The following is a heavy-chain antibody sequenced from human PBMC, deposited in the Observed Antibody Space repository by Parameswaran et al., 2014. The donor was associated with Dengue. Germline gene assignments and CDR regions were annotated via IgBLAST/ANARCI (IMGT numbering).Heavy chain of an antibody. D-gene: IGHD3-22*01. CDR3: ARALYYYDSSGYYSDY. V-gene: IGHV3-30*04. Sequence: AMPGVRQAPGKGLEWVAVISYDGSNKYYADSVKGRFTISRDNSKNTLYLQMNSLRAEDTAVYYCARALYYYDSSGYYSDYWGQGTLVTVSS. CDR1: A. CDR2: ISYDGSNK. J-gene: IGHJ4*02.